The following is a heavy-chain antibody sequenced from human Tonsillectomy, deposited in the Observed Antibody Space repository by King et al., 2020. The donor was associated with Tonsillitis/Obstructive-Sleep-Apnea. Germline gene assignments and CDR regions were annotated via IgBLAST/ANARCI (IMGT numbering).Heavy chain of an antibody. D-gene: IGHD7-27*01. CDR3: VRAPWGSGFDY. CDR2: ISGTGGGT. V-gene: IGHV3-23*04. J-gene: IGHJ4*02. CDR1: GFTLNYYG. Sequence: VQLVESGGGLVQPGGALRLTCAASGFTLNYYGMNWVRQAPGKGPEWVSAISGTGGGTYHADSVKGRFTISRDNSKNTLYLHMNSLRAEDTAVNHCVRAPWGSGFDYWGQGTLVTGSS.